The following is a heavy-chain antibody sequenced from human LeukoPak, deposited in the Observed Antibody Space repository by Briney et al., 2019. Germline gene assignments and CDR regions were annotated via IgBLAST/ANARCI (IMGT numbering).Heavy chain of an antibody. CDR2: ISSNGGST. Sequence: PGGSLRLSCAASGFTFDDYAMHWVRQAPGKGLEYVSAISSNGGSTYHADSVKGRFTISRDNAKNSLYLQMNSLRAEDTAMYYCARVQGGYSYGYDAFDIWGQGTMVTVSS. D-gene: IGHD5-18*01. J-gene: IGHJ3*02. CDR3: ARVQGGYSYGYDAFDI. CDR1: GFTFDDYA. V-gene: IGHV3-64*04.